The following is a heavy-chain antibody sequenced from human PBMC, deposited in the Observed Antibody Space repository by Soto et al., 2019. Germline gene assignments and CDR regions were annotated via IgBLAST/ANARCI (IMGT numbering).Heavy chain of an antibody. V-gene: IGHV3-30*18. CDR2: ISYDGSNT. Sequence: GGSLRLSCVASGFTFSSYGMHWVRQAPGKGLEWVAIISYDGSNTYYADSVKGRFTISRDNSKNTLYLQMNSLRAEDTSVYYCAKEGGLSGSYYISSSYYFDYWGQGTLDTVSS. CDR1: GFTFSSYG. D-gene: IGHD1-26*01. J-gene: IGHJ4*02. CDR3: AKEGGLSGSYYISSSYYFDY.